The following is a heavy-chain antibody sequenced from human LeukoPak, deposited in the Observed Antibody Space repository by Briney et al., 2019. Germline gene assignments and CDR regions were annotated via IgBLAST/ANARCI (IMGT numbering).Heavy chain of an antibody. J-gene: IGHJ1*01. CDR2: IYSSGST. D-gene: IGHD2-2*01. CDR1: GGSVSSRTHY. V-gene: IGHV4-39*07. CDR3: ARVSMNRYCSSTSCYAGEYFYH. Sequence: SETLSLTCTVSGGSVSSRTHYWGWIRQSPGKGLEWIGYIYSSGSTYYNPSLKSRVTISVDGSKNQFSLKLSSVTAADTAVYYCARVSMNRYCSSTSCYAGEYFYHWGQGTLVTVSS.